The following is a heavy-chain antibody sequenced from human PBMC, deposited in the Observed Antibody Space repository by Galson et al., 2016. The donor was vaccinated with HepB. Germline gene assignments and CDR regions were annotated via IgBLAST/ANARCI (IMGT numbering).Heavy chain of an antibody. V-gene: IGHV6-1*01. CDR2: TNYRSKWYN. J-gene: IGHJ4*02. CDR1: GDSVSNSAAA. Sequence: CAISGDSVSNSAAAWTWIRQSPSRGLEWLGRTNYRSKWYNDYAVSLKSRITINQDTSKNHFSLQLNSVTPEDTAVYYCARGQGGALSYWGQGTLVTVSS. CDR3: ARGQGGALSY. D-gene: IGHD2-21*01.